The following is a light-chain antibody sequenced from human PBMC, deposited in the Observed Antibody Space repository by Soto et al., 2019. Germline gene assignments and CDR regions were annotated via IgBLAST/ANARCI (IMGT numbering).Light chain of an antibody. CDR2: GAS. J-gene: IGKJ3*01. CDR1: QSVSSS. Sequence: EIVMTQSPATLSVSPGERVTLSCRASQSVSSSLAWYQQKPGQAPRILIYGASTKATGIPASFSGSGSGTEFTLTISSLQSEDFAVYYYQQYNNWPPFTFGPGTKVDIK. CDR3: QQYNNWPPFT. V-gene: IGKV3-15*01.